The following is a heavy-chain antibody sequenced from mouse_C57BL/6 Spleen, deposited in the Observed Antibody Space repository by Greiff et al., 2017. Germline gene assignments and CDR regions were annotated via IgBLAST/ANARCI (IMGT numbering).Heavy chain of an antibody. CDR1: GYTFTSYW. CDR2: IYPSDSET. CDR3: ARDYYSSSWDY. D-gene: IGHD1-1*01. V-gene: IGHV1-61*01. J-gene: IGHJ2*01. Sequence: VQLQQPGAELVRPGSSVKLSCKASGYTFTSYWLDWVKQRPGQGLEWIGNIYPSDSETHYNQKFKDKATLTVDKSSSTAYMQLSSLTSEASSVYYCARDYYSSSWDYWGQGTTLTGSS.